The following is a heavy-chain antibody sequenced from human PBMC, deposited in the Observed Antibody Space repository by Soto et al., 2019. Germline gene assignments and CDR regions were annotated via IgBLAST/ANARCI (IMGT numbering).Heavy chain of an antibody. J-gene: IGHJ4*02. CDR1: VGSISSGGYY. D-gene: IGHD3-10*01. CDR3: ARLYYYGSGSYYRYFDC. Sequence: SETLSLTCTVSVGSISSGGYYWSWIRQHPGKGLEWIGYIYYSGSTYYNPSLKSRIIISEDTSKNQFSLNLSSVTAADTAVYYCARLYYYGSGSYYRYFDCWGQGTLVTVSS. V-gene: IGHV4-31*03. CDR2: IYYSGST.